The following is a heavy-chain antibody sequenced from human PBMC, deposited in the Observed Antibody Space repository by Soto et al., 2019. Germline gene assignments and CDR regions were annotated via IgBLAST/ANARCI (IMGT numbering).Heavy chain of an antibody. V-gene: IGHV4-31*03. CDR1: GGSISSGGYY. CDR3: ARDLIRPGRDGSTIWPGEFDY. CDR2: IYYSGST. J-gene: IGHJ4*02. D-gene: IGHD4-17*01. Sequence: QVQLQESGPGLVKPSQTLSLTCTVSGGSISSGGYYWSWIRQHPGKGLEWIGYIYYSGSTYYNPSLKSRLTISVDTSKNQFSLKLSSVTAADTAVYYCARDLIRPGRDGSTIWPGEFDYWGQGTLVTVSS.